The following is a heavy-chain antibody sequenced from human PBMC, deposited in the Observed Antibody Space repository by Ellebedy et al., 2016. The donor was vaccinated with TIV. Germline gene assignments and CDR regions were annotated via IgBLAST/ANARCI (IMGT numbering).Heavy chain of an antibody. J-gene: IGHJ5*02. CDR1: GHTLMELS. CDR2: FDPEHGRA. D-gene: IGHD5-18*01. Sequence: ASVKVSCKVSGHTLMELSMHWVRQAPGKGLEWVGGFDPEHGRAIYAQKFQGRVTMTEDTFTDTVYMELSSLRSEDTAVYYCAAVRIQIWFPNWFDPWGQGTLVTVSS. CDR3: AAVRIQIWFPNWFDP. V-gene: IGHV1-24*01.